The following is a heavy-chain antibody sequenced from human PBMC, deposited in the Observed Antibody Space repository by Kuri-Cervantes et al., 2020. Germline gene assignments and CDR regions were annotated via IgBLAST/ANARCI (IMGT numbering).Heavy chain of an antibody. Sequence: ASVKVSCKTSGYTFTDHYVHWVRLAPGQGLEWMGRIYPKSGGVDYVQKFQGRVTMTRDTSISTAYMELSRLRSGDTAVYYCAREGNDAFDIWGQGTMVTVSS. CDR1: GYTFTDHY. CDR3: AREGNDAFDI. V-gene: IGHV1-2*02. J-gene: IGHJ3*02. CDR2: IYPKSGGV. D-gene: IGHD4-23*01.